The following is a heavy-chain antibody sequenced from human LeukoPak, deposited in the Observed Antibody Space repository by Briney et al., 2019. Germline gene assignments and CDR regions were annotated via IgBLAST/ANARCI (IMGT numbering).Heavy chain of an antibody. CDR1: GFTFSSYS. Sequence: PGGSLRLSCAASGFTFSSYSMNWVRQAPGKGLEWVSSISSSSSYIYYADSVKGRFTISRDNAKNSLYLQMNSLRAEDTAVYYCAKGFRGAATDAFDLWGQGTMVTVSS. D-gene: IGHD3-10*01. V-gene: IGHV3-21*01. J-gene: IGHJ3*01. CDR2: ISSSSSYI. CDR3: AKGFRGAATDAFDL.